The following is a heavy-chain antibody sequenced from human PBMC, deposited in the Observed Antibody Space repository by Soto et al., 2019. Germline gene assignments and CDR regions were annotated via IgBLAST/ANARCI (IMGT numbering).Heavy chain of an antibody. Sequence: EVQLVESGGGLVKPGGSLRLSCAASGFTFSNVWMNWVRQAPGKGLEWVGRIKSKTDGGTTDYAAPVKGRFTISRDDSKNTLYLQMNSLKTEDTAVYYCTPLALKYSSGWYEVSDWGQGTLVPVSS. J-gene: IGHJ4*02. V-gene: IGHV3-15*07. CDR3: TPLALKYSSGWYEVSD. CDR2: IKSKTDGGTT. D-gene: IGHD6-19*01. CDR1: GFTFSNVW.